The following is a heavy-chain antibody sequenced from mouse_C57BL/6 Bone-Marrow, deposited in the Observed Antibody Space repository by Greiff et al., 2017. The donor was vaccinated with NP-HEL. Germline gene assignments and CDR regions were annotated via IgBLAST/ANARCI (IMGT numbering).Heavy chain of an antibody. CDR1: GYTFTDYE. J-gene: IGHJ2*01. CDR2: IDPETGGT. D-gene: IGHD4-1*01. CDR3: TRSLTESLTDY. V-gene: IGHV1-15*01. Sequence: VKVVESGAELVRPGASVTLSCKASGYTFTDYEMHWVKQTPVHGLEWIGAIDPETGGTAYNQKFKGKAILTADKSSSTAYMELRSLTSEDSAVYYCTRSLTESLTDYWGQGTTLTVSS.